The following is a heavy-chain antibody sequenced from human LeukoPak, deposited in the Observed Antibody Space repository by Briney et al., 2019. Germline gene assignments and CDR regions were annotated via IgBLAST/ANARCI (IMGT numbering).Heavy chain of an antibody. CDR2: NYSDGST. D-gene: IGHD3-22*01. CDR1: GFTFDDYG. Sequence: PGGSLRLSCAASGFTFDDYGMSWVRQAPGKGLEWVAVNYSDGSTYYADSVKGRFTISRDNSKNTLYLQMNSLRVEDTAVYYCARDYSDSRWPSYHYFDYWGQGTLVTVSS. V-gene: IGHV3-66*01. CDR3: ARDYSDSRWPSYHYFDY. J-gene: IGHJ4*02.